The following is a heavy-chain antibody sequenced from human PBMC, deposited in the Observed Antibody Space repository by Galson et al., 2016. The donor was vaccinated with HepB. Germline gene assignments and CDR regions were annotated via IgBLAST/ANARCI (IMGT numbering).Heavy chain of an antibody. D-gene: IGHD3-16*01. V-gene: IGHV3-23*01. Sequence: SLRLSCAASGFSFSHSGMSWVRQAPGRGLEWVSGITRSGVATHYADFVKGRFTISRDNSKNTLYLYMNNFTAGDTAIYYCGKHGGFDYWGQGALVTVSS. CDR2: ITRSGVAT. CDR1: GFSFSHSG. J-gene: IGHJ4*02. CDR3: GKHGGFDY.